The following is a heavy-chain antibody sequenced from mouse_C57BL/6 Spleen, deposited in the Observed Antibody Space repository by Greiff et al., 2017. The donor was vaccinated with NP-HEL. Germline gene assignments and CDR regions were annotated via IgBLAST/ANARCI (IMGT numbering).Heavy chain of an antibody. CDR3: AKGDFDV. J-gene: IGHJ1*03. CDR2: IDPSDSYT. Sequence: QVQLQQPGAELVMPGASVKLSCKASGYTFTSYWMHWVKQRPGQGLEWIGEIDPSDSYTNYNQKFKGKSTLTVDKSSSTAYMQISSLTSEDAAVYYCAKGDFDVWGTGTTVTVSS. V-gene: IGHV1-69*01. CDR1: GYTFTSYW.